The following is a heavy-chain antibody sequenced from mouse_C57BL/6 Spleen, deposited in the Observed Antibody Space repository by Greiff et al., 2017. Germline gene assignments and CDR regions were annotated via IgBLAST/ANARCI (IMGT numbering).Heavy chain of an antibody. J-gene: IGHJ3*01. CDR1: GFTFTDYY. CDR2: IRNKANGYTT. V-gene: IGHV7-3*01. CDR3: ASSFYYGSPWFAY. D-gene: IGHD1-1*01. Sequence: EVQVVESGGGLVQPGGSLSLSCAASGFTFTDYYMSWVRQPPGKALEWLGFIRNKANGYTTEYSASVKGRFTISRDNSQSILYLQMNALRAEDSATYYCASSFYYGSPWFAYWGQGTLVTVSA.